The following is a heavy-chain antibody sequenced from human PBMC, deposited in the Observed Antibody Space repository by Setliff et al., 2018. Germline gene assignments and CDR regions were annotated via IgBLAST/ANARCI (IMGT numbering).Heavy chain of an antibody. J-gene: IGHJ3*02. CDR3: VKTHWDTWIRGAFDI. D-gene: IGHD3-10*01. Sequence: GGSLRLSCAASGFTFSGYSMNWVRQAPGKGLEWVAVISYDGSNKYYADSVKGRFTISRDSSKNTLYLQMSSLRAEDTAVYYCVKTHWDTWIRGAFDIWGQGTMVTVSS. CDR2: ISYDGSNK. CDR1: GFTFSGYS. V-gene: IGHV3-30*18.